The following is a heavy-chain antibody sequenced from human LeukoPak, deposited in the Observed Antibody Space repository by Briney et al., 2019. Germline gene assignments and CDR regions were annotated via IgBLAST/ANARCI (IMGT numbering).Heavy chain of an antibody. CDR1: GFTFSDYW. J-gene: IGHJ4*02. Sequence: GGSLRLSCAASGFTFSDYWMNWVRQAPGKGLEWVANMKEDGSEKYCVDCVKGRFTISRDNAKNSLYLQMHSLRVEDTAVYYCARGPNYGSRSDYFDYWGQGTLVTVSS. V-gene: IGHV3-7*03. D-gene: IGHD3-10*01. CDR3: ARGPNYGSRSDYFDY. CDR2: MKEDGSEK.